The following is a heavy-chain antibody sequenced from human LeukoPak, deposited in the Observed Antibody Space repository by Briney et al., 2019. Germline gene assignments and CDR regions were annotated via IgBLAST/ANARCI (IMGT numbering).Heavy chain of an antibody. Sequence: SQTLSLTCAIFGDSVSSNSAAWNWIRQSPSRGLEWLGRTYYRSKWYNDYAVSVKSRITINPDTSKNQFSLQLNSVTPEDTAVYYCARGGSYSSSWHIDAFDIWGQGTMVTVSS. D-gene: IGHD6-13*01. CDR3: ARGGSYSSSWHIDAFDI. CDR2: TYYRSKWYN. V-gene: IGHV6-1*01. J-gene: IGHJ3*02. CDR1: GDSVSSNSAA.